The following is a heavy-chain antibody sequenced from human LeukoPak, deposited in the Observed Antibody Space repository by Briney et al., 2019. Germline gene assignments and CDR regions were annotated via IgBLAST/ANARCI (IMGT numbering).Heavy chain of an antibody. Sequence: KPSETLSLTCAVYGGSFSGYYWSWIRQPPGKGLEWSGEINHSGSTNYNPSLKSRVTISVDTSKNQFSLKLSSVTAADTAVYYCARGPYCSNTSCYSGFDPWGQGTLVTVSS. CDR2: INHSGST. V-gene: IGHV4-34*01. CDR1: GGSFSGYY. CDR3: ARGPYCSNTSCYSGFDP. J-gene: IGHJ5*02. D-gene: IGHD2-2*01.